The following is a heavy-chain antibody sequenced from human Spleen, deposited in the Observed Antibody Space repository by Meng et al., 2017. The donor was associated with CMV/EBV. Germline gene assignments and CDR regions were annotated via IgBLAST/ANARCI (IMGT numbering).Heavy chain of an antibody. D-gene: IGHD3-16*02. CDR2: ISAYNGNT. J-gene: IGHJ5*02. CDR1: GHTFTSYG. CDR3: ARVGGYYDYVWGSYRHPFDP. Sequence: ASVKVSCKASGHTFTSYGISWVRQAPGQGLEWMGWISAYNGNTNYAQKLQGRVTMTTDTSTSTAYMELRSLRSDDTAVYYCARVGGYYDYVWGSYRHPFDPWGQGTLVTVSS. V-gene: IGHV1-18*01.